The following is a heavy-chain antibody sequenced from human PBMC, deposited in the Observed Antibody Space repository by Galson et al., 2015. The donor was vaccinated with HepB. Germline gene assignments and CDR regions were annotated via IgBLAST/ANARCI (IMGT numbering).Heavy chain of an antibody. CDR2: VYYSGST. V-gene: IGHV4-59*11. Sequence: ETLSLTCSVSGGSISRHYWSWIRQPPGKGLEWIGCVYYSGSTKYNPSLKSRVTISVDTSKNQFSLKLSSVSAADTAVYYCARGGSTTTSYYHMDVWGKGTTVTVSS. D-gene: IGHD4-11*01. CDR3: ARGGSTTTSYYHMDV. CDR1: GGSISRHY. J-gene: IGHJ6*03.